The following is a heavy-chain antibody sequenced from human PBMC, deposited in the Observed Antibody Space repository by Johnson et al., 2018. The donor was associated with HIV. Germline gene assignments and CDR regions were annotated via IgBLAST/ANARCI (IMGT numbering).Heavy chain of an antibody. V-gene: IGHV3-64*01. J-gene: IGHJ1*01. Sequence: VQLVESGGGVVRPGGSLRLSCAASGFTFSNFAMHWVRQAPGKGLEYVSAISSNGIGTYYANSVDGRFTISRDNDKNTLYLEMGSLRSEDTAVYSCARDSVRELGDNVRGLLGLRWAMWG. D-gene: IGHD3-10*02. CDR3: ARDSVRELGDNVRGLLGLRWAM. CDR2: ISSNGIGT. CDR1: GFTFSNFA.